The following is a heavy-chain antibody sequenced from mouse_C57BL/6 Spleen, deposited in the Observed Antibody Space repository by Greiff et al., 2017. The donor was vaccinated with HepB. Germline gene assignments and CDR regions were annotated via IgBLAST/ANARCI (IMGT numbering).Heavy chain of an antibody. D-gene: IGHD6-5*01. Sequence: QVQLQQPGAELVKPGASVKLSCKASGYNFTSYWMQWVKQRPGQGLEWIGEIDPSDSYTNYNQKFKGKATLTVDTSSSTAYMQHSSLPSEDSAVYYCARSYVNAMDYWGQGTSVTVSS. CDR3: ARSYVNAMDY. CDR2: IDPSDSYT. J-gene: IGHJ4*01. V-gene: IGHV1-50*01. CDR1: GYNFTSYW.